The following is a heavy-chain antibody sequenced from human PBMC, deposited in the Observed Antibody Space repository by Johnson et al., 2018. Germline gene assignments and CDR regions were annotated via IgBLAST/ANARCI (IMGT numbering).Heavy chain of an antibody. CDR1: GFTFSTYW. Sequence: VQLQESGGGLVQPGGSLRLSCAANGFTFSTYWLHLVRQAPGQGPLWVSRIHTDGSPIYAGHVKCRFTISRDNAKNTLYLQRSSLRGEDTAVYDCASEGGGYPVDVWGKGTTVTVSS. J-gene: IGHJ6*04. D-gene: IGHD1-1*01. CDR2: IHTDGSP. V-gene: IGHV3-74*01. CDR3: ASEGGGYPVDV.